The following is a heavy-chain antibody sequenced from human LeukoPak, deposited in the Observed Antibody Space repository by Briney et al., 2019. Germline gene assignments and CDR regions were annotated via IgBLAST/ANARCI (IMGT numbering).Heavy chain of an antibody. CDR2: ISYDGSNK. CDR3: ARGSYYDSSGYYSN. V-gene: IGHV3-30-3*01. D-gene: IGHD3-22*01. J-gene: IGHJ4*02. Sequence: PGTALRLFYAASGFTFSSYARHLLRPAPGKGLGLVSVISYDGSNKYYANSVKGRFTISRDNSKTTLYLQINRIRAEDTAVYYCARGSYYDSSGYYSNWGQGTLVTVSS. CDR1: GFTFSSYA.